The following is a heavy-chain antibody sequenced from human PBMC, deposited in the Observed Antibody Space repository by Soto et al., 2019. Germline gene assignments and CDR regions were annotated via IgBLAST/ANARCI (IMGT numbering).Heavy chain of an antibody. CDR2: IGSEGRIR. D-gene: IGHD3-10*01. CDR1: GFTFGSYG. CDR3: ARAAGAPRAHYYPHMDV. V-gene: IGHV3-33*01. J-gene: IGHJ6*03. Sequence: PGGSLRLSCAASGFTFGSYGMHWVRQAPGKGLEWGAIIGSEGRIRNYADSVKGRFTISRDDSKKTLFLQMNSLRADDTAVYYGARAAGAPRAHYYPHMDVWAQGTTVTVSS.